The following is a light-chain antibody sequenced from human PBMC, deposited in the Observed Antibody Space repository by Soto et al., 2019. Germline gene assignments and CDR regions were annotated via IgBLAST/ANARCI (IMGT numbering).Light chain of an antibody. Sequence: QSVLTQPASVSGSPGQSITISCTGASGDIAKYNFVSWYQQHPDKAPKLIIYEGNKRPSGISHRFSASNSGNPASLTISGLQAEDEADYYCCSYGGSSTFEVFXTGTKLTVL. V-gene: IGLV2-23*03. CDR1: SGDIAKYNF. CDR3: CSYGGSSTFEV. J-gene: IGLJ1*01. CDR2: EGN.